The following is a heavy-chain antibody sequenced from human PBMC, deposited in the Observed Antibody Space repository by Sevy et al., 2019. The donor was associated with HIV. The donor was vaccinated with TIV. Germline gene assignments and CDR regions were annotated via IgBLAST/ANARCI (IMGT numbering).Heavy chain of an antibody. CDR1: GFTFINHA. V-gene: IGHV3-30*04. D-gene: IGHD5-12*01. J-gene: IGHJ6*02. CDR2: ISYYGSNK. CDR3: ARDLNSGYANYYYYGMDV. Sequence: GGSLRLSCAASGFTFINHAMHWVRQAPGKGLEWVTVISYYGSNKYYADSVKGRFPISRDTSKSTVYLQMDSLRAEDTAVYYCARDLNSGYANYYYYGMDVWGQGTTVTVSS.